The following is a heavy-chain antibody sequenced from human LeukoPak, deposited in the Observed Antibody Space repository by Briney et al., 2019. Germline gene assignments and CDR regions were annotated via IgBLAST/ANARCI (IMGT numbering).Heavy chain of an antibody. CDR2: IYPGDSDT. D-gene: IGHD4-11*01. Sequence: GASLQISCKGSGSSFTSYWIGWVRPMPGKGLEWMGIIYPGDSDTRYSPSFQGQVTISADKSISTAYLQWSSLKASDTAMYYCARQGSNYVPWFDPWGQGTLVTVSS. J-gene: IGHJ5*02. CDR3: ARQGSNYVPWFDP. CDR1: GSSFTSYW. V-gene: IGHV5-51*01.